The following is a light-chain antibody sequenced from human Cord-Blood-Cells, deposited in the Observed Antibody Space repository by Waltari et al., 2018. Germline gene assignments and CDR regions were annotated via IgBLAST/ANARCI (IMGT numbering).Light chain of an antibody. CDR1: SRDVCGYNY. J-gene: IGLJ2*01. Sequence: QSALTQPASVSGSPGQSITIPSTGTSRDVCGYNYVSWYQQHPGKAPKLMIYDVSNRPSGVSNRFSGSKSGNTASLTISGLQAEDEADYYCSSYTSSSVVFGGGTKLTVL. CDR3: SSYTSSSVV. CDR2: DVS. V-gene: IGLV2-14*01.